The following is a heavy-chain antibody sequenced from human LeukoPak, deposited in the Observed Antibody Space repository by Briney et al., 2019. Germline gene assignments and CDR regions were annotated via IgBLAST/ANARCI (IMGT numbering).Heavy chain of an antibody. Sequence: GGSLRLSCAASGFTFSSYEMNWVRQAPGKGLEWVSVIYSGGSTYYADSVKGRFTISRDNSKNTLYLQMNSLRAEDTAVYYCARKAVTRNYFDYWGQGTLVTVSS. D-gene: IGHD4-17*01. CDR2: IYSGGST. V-gene: IGHV3-53*01. J-gene: IGHJ4*02. CDR1: GFTFSSYE. CDR3: ARKAVTRNYFDY.